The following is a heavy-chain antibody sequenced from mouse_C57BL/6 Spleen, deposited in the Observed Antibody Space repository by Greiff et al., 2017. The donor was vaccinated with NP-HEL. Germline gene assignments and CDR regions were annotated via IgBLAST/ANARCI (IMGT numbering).Heavy chain of an antibody. Sequence: QVQLQQPGSELVQPLASAKLSCKASGYTFTSPWMHRVKPRPGPGLPWTGNINPSTGGTNYNEKFKSTATLTVDKSSGTAYMQISSLTSEDSAVYYCARILWAYWGQGTLVTVSA. CDR1: GYTFTSPW. CDR2: INPSTGGT. CDR3: ARILWAY. V-gene: IGHV1-53*01. J-gene: IGHJ3*01.